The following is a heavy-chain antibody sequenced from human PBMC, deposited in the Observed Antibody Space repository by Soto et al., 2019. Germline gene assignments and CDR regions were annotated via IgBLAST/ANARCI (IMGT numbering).Heavy chain of an antibody. CDR1: GFTFDDYT. V-gene: IGHV3-43*01. CDR2: ISWDGGST. CDR3: AKDARLTIGWYFDL. D-gene: IGHD1-26*01. J-gene: IGHJ2*01. Sequence: EVQLVESGGVVVQPGGSLRLSCAASGFTFDDYTMHWVLQAPGKGLEWVSLISWDGGSTYYADSVKGRFTISRDNSKNSLYLQMNSLRTEDTALYYCAKDARLTIGWYFDLWGRGTLVTVSS.